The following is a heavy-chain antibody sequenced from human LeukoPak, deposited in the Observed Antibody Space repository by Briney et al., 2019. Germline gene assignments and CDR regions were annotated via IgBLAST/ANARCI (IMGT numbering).Heavy chain of an antibody. V-gene: IGHV3-48*01. J-gene: IGHJ4*02. D-gene: IGHD5-12*01. CDR1: GLTFSSYI. CDR2: INSSSSTI. CDR3: ARTNGYSGYVSYDH. Sequence: GGSLRLSCAASGLTFSSYIMHWVRQPPGKGLEWVSYINSSSSTIYYADSVKGRFTISRDNAKNSLYLQMNSLRAEDTAVYYCARTNGYSGYVSYDHWGQGTLVTVSS.